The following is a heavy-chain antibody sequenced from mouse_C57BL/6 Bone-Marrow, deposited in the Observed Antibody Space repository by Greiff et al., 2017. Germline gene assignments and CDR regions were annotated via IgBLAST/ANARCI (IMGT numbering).Heavy chain of an antibody. J-gene: IGHJ3*01. CDR2: IDPSDSYT. CDR3: ARGFITTAAY. CDR1: GYTFTSYW. Sequence: QVQLQQPGAELVMPGASVKLSCKASGYTFTSYWMHWVKQRPGQGLEWIGEIDPSDSYTNYNQKFKGKSTLTVDKSSRTAYMQLSSQTSEDSAVYYCARGFITTAAYWGQGTLVTVSA. V-gene: IGHV1-69*01. D-gene: IGHD1-1*01.